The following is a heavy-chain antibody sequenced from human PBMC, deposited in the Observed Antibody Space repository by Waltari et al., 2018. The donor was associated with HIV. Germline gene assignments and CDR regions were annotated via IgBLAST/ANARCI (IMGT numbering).Heavy chain of an antibody. V-gene: IGHV1-46*01. CDR1: GYIFTSYY. CDR2: INPSGATT. J-gene: IGHJ2*01. Sequence: QEQLEQSGAELRVPGASVKVSCKASGYIFTSYYIHWVRQATGQGLEWMAIINPSGATTNYARKFHDRVSVMRNTSTHTVYMELVNLTPDDTAVYYCARGTPTGGMATVIPGTWFLDVWGRGTLVTVSS. D-gene: IGHD5-18*01. CDR3: ARGTPTGGMATVIPGTWFLDV.